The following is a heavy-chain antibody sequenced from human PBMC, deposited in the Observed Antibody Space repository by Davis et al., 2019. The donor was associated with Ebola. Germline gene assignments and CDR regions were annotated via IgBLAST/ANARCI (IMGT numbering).Heavy chain of an antibody. CDR1: GGSISNYY. CDR3: AGAGYTSGWNFGY. V-gene: IGHV4-59*12. Sequence: GSLRLSCTVSGGSISNYYWSWIRQPPGKGLEWIGYIYHSGNTDSNPSLKSRVTISVDTSKNQLSLKLNSVTAADTAVYYCAGAGYTSGWNFGYWGQGALVVVSS. J-gene: IGHJ4*02. D-gene: IGHD6-19*01. CDR2: IYHSGNT.